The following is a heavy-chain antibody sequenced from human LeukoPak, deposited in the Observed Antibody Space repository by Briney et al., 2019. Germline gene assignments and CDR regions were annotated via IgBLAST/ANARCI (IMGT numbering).Heavy chain of an antibody. CDR1: GFTFSSYS. CDR2: ISSSSSTI. J-gene: IGHJ3*02. Sequence: GGSLRLSCAASGFTFSSYSMNWVRQAPGKGLEWVSYISSSSSTIYYVDSVKGRFTISRDNAKNSLYLQMNSLRAEDTAVYYCARGRQNSGSYSDAFDIWGQGTVVTVSS. CDR3: ARGRQNSGSYSDAFDI. V-gene: IGHV3-48*01. D-gene: IGHD1-26*01.